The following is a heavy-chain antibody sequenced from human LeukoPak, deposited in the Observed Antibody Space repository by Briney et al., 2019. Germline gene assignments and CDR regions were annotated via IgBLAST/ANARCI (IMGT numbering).Heavy chain of an antibody. CDR3: ARATFWSGYQRDSWYLDV. V-gene: IGHV3-53*05. CDR2: IYSGGTT. J-gene: IGHJ6*03. D-gene: IGHD3-3*01. CDR1: GFTVSSNY. Sequence: GGSLRLSCAASGFTVSSNYMSWVRQAPGKGLEWVSVIYSGGTTYYADYVKGRFTISRDNSKNTLYLQMISLRAEDTAVYYCARATFWSGYQRDSWYLDVWGKGTTVTVSS.